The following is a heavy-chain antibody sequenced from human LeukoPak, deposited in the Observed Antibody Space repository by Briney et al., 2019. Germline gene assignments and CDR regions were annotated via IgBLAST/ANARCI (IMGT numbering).Heavy chain of an antibody. CDR3: ARFPSGLQAFDY. D-gene: IGHD5-24*01. J-gene: IGHJ4*02. CDR1: GFTFSSYA. V-gene: IGHV3-21*01. Sequence: GGSLRLSCAASGFTFSSYAMNWVRQAPGKVLEWVSSISSRISYIYYADSVKGRFTISRDNAKNSLYLQMNSLRDEDTAVYYCARFPSGLQAFDYWGQGTLVTVSS. CDR2: ISSRISYI.